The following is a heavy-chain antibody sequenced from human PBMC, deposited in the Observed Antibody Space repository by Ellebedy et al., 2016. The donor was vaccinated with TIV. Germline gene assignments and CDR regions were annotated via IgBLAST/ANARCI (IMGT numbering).Heavy chain of an antibody. Sequence: GESLKISCAASRFSFSSYWMSWVRQSPGKGLEWVANINQDGSDKYYVDSVKGRFTISRDNTKNSLYLQMKRLRADDTSVYYCATDGSYGDFRSPAHAFVIWGQGTVVTVSS. V-gene: IGHV3-7*01. D-gene: IGHD4-17*01. CDR2: INQDGSDK. CDR3: ATDGSYGDFRSPAHAFVI. CDR1: RFSFSSYW. J-gene: IGHJ3*02.